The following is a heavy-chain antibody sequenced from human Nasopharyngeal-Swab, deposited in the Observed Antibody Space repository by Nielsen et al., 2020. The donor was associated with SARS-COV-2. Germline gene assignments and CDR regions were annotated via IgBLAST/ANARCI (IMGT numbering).Heavy chain of an antibody. CDR1: GGTFSSYA. CDR2: IIPIFGTA. D-gene: IGHD2-2*01. J-gene: IGHJ6*02. CDR3: ARPIGGPGEYQLHGSYYYYGMDV. V-gene: IGHV1-69*06. Sequence: SVKVSCKASGGTFSSYAISWVRQAPGQGLEWMGGIIPIFGTANYAQKFQGRVTITAGKSTSTAYMELSSLRSEDTAVYYCARPIGGPGEYQLHGSYYYYGMDVWGQGTTVTVSS.